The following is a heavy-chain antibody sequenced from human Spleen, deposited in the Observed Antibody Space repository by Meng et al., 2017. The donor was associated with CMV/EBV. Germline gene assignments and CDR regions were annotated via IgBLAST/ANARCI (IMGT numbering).Heavy chain of an antibody. Sequence: GGSLRLSCAASGFSFSTYWMHWVRQVPGKGLVWVSAISGSGGSTYYADSVKGRFTISRDNSKNTLYLQMNSLRAEDTAVYYCARDRNNWFDPWGQGTLVTVSS. CDR3: ARDRNNWFDP. CDR2: ISGSGGST. CDR1: GFSFSTYW. V-gene: IGHV3-23*01. J-gene: IGHJ5*02.